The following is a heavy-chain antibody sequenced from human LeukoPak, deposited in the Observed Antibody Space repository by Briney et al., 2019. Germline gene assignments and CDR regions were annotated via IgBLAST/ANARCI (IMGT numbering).Heavy chain of an antibody. CDR2: IYTSGRN. CDR1: GGSMSRYY. J-gene: IGHJ4*02. V-gene: IGHV4-4*07. Sequence: PSETLSLPCTVSGGSMSRYYWIWIRQPAGKGLEGIGRIYTSGRNNYHPPLKSRVTMSVDTSKNQYSLKLSSVTAADTAVYYCAGYDFWRGSDYWGQGTLVTVSS. D-gene: IGHD3-3*01. CDR3: AGYDFWRGSDY.